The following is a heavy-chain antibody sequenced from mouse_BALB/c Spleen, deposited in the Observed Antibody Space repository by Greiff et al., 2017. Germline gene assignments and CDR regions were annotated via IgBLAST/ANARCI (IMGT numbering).Heavy chain of an antibody. D-gene: IGHD1-1*01. J-gene: IGHJ4*01. V-gene: IGHV5-6*01. CDR1: GFTFSSYG. CDR2: ISSGGSYT. CDR3: ATLFTTVVATPYAMDY. Sequence: EVKLMESGGDLVKPGGSLKLSCAASGFTFSSYGMSWVRQTPDKRLEWVATISSGGSYTYYPDSVKGRFTISRDNAKNTLYLQMSSLKSEDTAMYYCATLFTTVVATPYAMDYWGQGTSVTVSS.